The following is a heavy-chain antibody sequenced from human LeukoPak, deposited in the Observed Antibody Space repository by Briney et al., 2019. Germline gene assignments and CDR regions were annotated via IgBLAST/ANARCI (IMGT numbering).Heavy chain of an antibody. CDR3: ARDPSSTSWNYYYYGMDV. CDR1: GCTFTSYY. J-gene: IGHJ6*02. D-gene: IGHD2-2*01. Sequence: ASVKVSCKASGCTFTSYYMHWVRQAPGQGLEWMGIINPSGGSTSYAQKFQGRVTMTRDTSTSTVYMELSSLRSEDTAVYYCARDPSSTSWNYYYYGMDVWGQGTTVTVSS. V-gene: IGHV1-46*01. CDR2: INPSGGST.